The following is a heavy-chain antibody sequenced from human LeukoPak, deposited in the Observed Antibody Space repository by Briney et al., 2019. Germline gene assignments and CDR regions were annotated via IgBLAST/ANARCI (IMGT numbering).Heavy chain of an antibody. CDR1: GFAFSTYA. Sequence: GGSLRLSCAASGFAFSTYAMSWVRQAPGKGLEWVAVTSSDLNVKLYADSVKGRYTISRDNSRSTLYLQMNSLRPEDTAIYYCAREGYYGSGSPPSLYFDYWGQGTLVTVSS. CDR3: AREGYYGSGSPPSLYFDY. J-gene: IGHJ4*02. CDR2: TSSDLNVK. D-gene: IGHD3-10*01. V-gene: IGHV3-30*03.